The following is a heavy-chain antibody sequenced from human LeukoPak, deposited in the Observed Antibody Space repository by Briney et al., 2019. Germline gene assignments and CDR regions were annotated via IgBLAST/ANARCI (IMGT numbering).Heavy chain of an antibody. CDR1: GFTFRHYA. CDR2: ITDSGRDT. D-gene: IGHD6-6*01. Sequence: GGSLRLSCAASGFTFRHYAMSWVRQTPEKGLEWISAITDSGRDTYHADSVKGRFTISRDNSQNMLDLQLTSLRAEDTAVYFCAKGSAASRPYYFDFWGRGTLVTVSS. CDR3: AKGSAASRPYYFDF. V-gene: IGHV3-23*01. J-gene: IGHJ4*02.